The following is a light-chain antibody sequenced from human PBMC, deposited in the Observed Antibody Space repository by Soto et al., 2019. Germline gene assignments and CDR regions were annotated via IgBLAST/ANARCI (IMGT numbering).Light chain of an antibody. Sequence: SYELTQPPSVSVAPGKTARITCGGNNIGSKSVHWYQQKPGQAPVLVIYYDSDRPSAIPERFSGSNSGNTATLTISRVEAGDEADYYCQVWDSSSDHVVFGVGTKLTFL. CDR2: YDS. J-gene: IGLJ2*01. V-gene: IGLV3-21*04. CDR1: NIGSKS. CDR3: QVWDSSSDHVV.